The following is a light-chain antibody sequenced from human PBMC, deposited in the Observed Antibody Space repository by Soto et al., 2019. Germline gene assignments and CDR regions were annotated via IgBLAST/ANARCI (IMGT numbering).Light chain of an antibody. CDR1: TSDIGGYNY. J-gene: IGLJ1*01. CDR3: SSHGGNSPYV. Sequence: ALTRPPSASGSPGQSVAISCTGTTSDIGGYNYVSWYQQHPGKAPKLMIYEVNKRPSGVPDRFSGSKSGNTASLIVSGLQAEDEADYYCSSHGGNSPYVFGTGTKLTVL. V-gene: IGLV2-8*01. CDR2: EVN.